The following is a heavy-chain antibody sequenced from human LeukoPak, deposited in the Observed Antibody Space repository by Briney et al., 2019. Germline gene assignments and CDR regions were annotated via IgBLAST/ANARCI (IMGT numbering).Heavy chain of an antibody. D-gene: IGHD3-16*01. Sequence: SETLSPTCTVTGGSISSYYWSWIRQPPGRGLEWFGYISYTGSTNYNPSLKSRVTISVDTSKNQLSLKLSTVTAADTAVYYCARHGGTWTFDYWDEGALVTISS. J-gene: IGHJ4*02. CDR1: GGSISSYY. V-gene: IGHV4-59*08. CDR2: ISYTGST. CDR3: ARHGGTWTFDY.